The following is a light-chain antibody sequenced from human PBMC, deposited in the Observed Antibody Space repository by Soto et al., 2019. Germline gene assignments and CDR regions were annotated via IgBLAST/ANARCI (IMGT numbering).Light chain of an antibody. CDR1: QSISDY. CDR2: AAS. Sequence: DIQMTQSPSSLSASIGDRVTITCRASQSISDYLNWYRQRPGEAPKLLIYAASNLQNGVPSRFSGSGSGTDFTLTISSLQPEDFATYYCQESYSLSRTFGPGTEVDFK. V-gene: IGKV1-39*01. J-gene: IGKJ3*01. CDR3: QESYSLSRT.